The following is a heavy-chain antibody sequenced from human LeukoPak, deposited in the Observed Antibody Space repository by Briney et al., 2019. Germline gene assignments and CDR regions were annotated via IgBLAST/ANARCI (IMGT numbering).Heavy chain of an antibody. CDR3: AKDLREIPGYLDY. D-gene: IGHD1-14*01. CDR2: IRYDGSNK. CDR1: GFTFSSYG. Sequence: GGSLRLSCAASGFTFSSYGMHWVRQAPGKGLEWVAFIRYDGSNKYYADSVKGRFTISRDNSKNTLYLQMNSLRAEDTAVYCCAKDLREIPGYLDYWGQGTLVTVSS. J-gene: IGHJ4*02. V-gene: IGHV3-30*02.